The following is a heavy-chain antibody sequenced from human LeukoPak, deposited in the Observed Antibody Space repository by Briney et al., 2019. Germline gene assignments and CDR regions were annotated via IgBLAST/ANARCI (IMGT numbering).Heavy chain of an antibody. CDR2: INPSGGST. CDR3: ARKSVGRAFDI. D-gene: IGHD5/OR15-5a*01. CDR1: GYTFTSYY. J-gene: IGHJ3*02. Sequence: ASVKVSCKASGYTFTSYYMHWVRQAPGQGLEWMGIINPSGGSTSYAQKFQGRVTMTRDTSTSAVYMELSSLRSEDTAVYYCARKSVGRAFDIWGQGTMVTVSS. V-gene: IGHV1-46*01.